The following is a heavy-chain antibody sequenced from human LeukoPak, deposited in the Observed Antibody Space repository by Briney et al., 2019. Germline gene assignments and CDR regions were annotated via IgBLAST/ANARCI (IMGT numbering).Heavy chain of an antibody. CDR2: ISGTGGAT. V-gene: IGHV3-23*01. D-gene: IGHD2-21*01. Sequence: RGSLRLSCVASGFSFGNYAMSWVRQAPGKGLQWVSQISGTGGATWYAGFARDRFTISRDNSKKTLYLQMSGLRVEDTAMYYCVKDPRDTYGTNWFVSWGQGTLLIDSS. J-gene: IGHJ5*01. CDR1: GFSFGNYA. CDR3: VKDPRDTYGTNWFVS.